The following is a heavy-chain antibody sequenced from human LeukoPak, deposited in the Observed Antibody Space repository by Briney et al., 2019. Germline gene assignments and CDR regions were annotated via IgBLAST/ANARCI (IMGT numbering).Heavy chain of an antibody. CDR1: GFTFSSYA. CDR2: ISDSGGLT. CDR3: ARDHEGYYDFWSGYSGSYYYMDV. Sequence: GGSLRLSCAASGFTFSSYAMSWVRQAPGKGLEWVADISDSGGLTHYADSVKGRFTISRDNSKNTLYLQMNSLRAEDTAVYYCARDHEGYYDFWSGYSGSYYYMDVWGKGTTVSVCS. J-gene: IGHJ6*03. V-gene: IGHV3-23*01. D-gene: IGHD3-3*01.